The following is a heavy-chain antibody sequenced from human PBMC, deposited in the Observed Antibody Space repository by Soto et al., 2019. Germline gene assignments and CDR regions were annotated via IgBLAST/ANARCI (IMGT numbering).Heavy chain of an antibody. Sequence: SVKVSCKASGGTFSSYTISWVRQAPGQGLEWMGRIIPILGIENYAQKFQGRVTITADKSTSTAYMELSSLRSEDTAVYYCARGSESKAVAGNFDYWGQGTLVTVSS. CDR3: ARGSESKAVAGNFDY. CDR2: IIPILGIE. CDR1: GGTFSSYT. V-gene: IGHV1-69*02. J-gene: IGHJ4*02. D-gene: IGHD6-19*01.